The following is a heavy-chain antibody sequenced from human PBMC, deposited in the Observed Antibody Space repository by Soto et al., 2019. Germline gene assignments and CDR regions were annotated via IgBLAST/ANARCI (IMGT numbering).Heavy chain of an antibody. Sequence: SDILNLASTVFCGSIYSSRSYWGWIRQPPGKGLEWIASIKYSGTTFYNPSLKSRVTLSVDTSKNQFALKLSSVTAAETAVYYCARHGITGSYYDAFDIWGQGTMVT. D-gene: IGHD1-26*01. J-gene: IGHJ3*02. V-gene: IGHV4-39*01. CDR1: CGSIYSSRSY. CDR2: IKYSGTT. CDR3: ARHGITGSYYDAFDI.